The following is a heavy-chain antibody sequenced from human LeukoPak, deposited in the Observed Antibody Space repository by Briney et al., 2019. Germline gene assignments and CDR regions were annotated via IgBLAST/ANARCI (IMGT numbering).Heavy chain of an antibody. CDR1: GFSFSGYS. CDR2: LGHDATKV. CDR3: AKDHVTWGNRYFDH. Sequence: GGSLRLSCVGSGFSFSGYSMTWVRQAPGKGLEWVALGHDATKVYYADSVQGRFTISRDNSKNTLYLEMNSLSGEDTALYYCAKDHVTWGNRYFDHWGQGTLGTVSS. J-gene: IGHJ4*02. V-gene: IGHV3-30*02. D-gene: IGHD3-16*01.